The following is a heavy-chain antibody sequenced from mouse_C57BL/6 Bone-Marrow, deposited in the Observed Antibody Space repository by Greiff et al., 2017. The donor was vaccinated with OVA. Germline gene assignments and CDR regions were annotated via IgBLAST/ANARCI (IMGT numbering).Heavy chain of an antibody. V-gene: IGHV6-3*01. D-gene: IGHD2-1*01. CDR2: IRLKSDNYAT. Sequence: EVKLMESGGGLVQPGGSMKLSCVASGFTFSNYWMNWVRQSPEKGLEWVAQIRLKSDNYATHYAESVKGRFTISRDDSKSSVYLQMNNLRAEDTGIYYCTGPHYYGKGAYWGQGTLVTVSA. J-gene: IGHJ3*01. CDR3: TGPHYYGKGAY. CDR1: GFTFSNYW.